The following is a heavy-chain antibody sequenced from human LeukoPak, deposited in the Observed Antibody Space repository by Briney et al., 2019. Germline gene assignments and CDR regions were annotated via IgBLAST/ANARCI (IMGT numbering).Heavy chain of an antibody. J-gene: IGHJ4*02. V-gene: IGHV1-2*02. CDR1: GYTFTGYY. D-gene: IGHD6-13*01. CDR3: ARKAFSSWYFDY. CDR2: INPNSGGT. Sequence: ASVKVSCKASGYTFTGYYMHWVRQAPGQGLEWMGWINPNSGGTNYAQKFQGRVTMTRDTSISTAYMELSRLRSEDTAVYYCARKAFSSWYFDYWGQGTLVTVSS.